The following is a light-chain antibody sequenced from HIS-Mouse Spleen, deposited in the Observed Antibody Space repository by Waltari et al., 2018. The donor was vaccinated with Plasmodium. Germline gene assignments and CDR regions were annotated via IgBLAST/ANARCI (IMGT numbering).Light chain of an antibody. CDR3: QKYNSAPWT. J-gene: IGKJ1*01. V-gene: IGKV1-27*01. CDR1: QGISNY. Sequence: DIQMTQSPSSLSASVGDRVTINCRASQGISNYLAWYQQKPGKVPKLLIYAASTLQSGVPSRFSGSGSGTEFTLTISSLQPEDVATYYCQKYNSAPWTFGQGTKVEIK. CDR2: AAS.